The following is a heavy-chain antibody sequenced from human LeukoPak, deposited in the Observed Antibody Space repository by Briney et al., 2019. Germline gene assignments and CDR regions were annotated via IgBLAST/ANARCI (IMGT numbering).Heavy chain of an antibody. Sequence: TPETLSLTCTVSGGSISSYYWSWIRQPPGKGLEWIGYIYYSGSTNYNPSLKSRVTISVDTSKNQFSLKLSSVTAADTAVYYCARSPISSFYYYYGMDVWGQGTTVTVSS. CDR1: GGSISSYY. J-gene: IGHJ6*02. CDR3: ARSPISSFYYYYGMDV. CDR2: IYYSGST. V-gene: IGHV4-59*01. D-gene: IGHD3-3*02.